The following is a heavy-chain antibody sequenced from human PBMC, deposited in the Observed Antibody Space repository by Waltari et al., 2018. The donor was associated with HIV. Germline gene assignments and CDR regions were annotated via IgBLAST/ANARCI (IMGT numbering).Heavy chain of an antibody. V-gene: IGHV3-7*01. CDR1: GFTFSFDG. CDR2: INQAGTER. J-gene: IGHJ4*02. CDR3: ATTHGSGDYDNDFDY. Sequence: EVRLVESGGGWVQPGGSLTLTCETSGFTFSFDGLSWVRQAPGKGLEWVANINQAGTERHYVDSVRGRFTISRDNGKRSSFLQMNSLSVEDTAVYYCATTHGSGDYDNDFDYWGQGTLV. D-gene: IGHD3-10*01.